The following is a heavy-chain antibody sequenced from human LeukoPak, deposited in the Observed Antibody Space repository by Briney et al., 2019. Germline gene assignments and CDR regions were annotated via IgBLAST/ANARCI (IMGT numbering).Heavy chain of an antibody. CDR3: ARGPTIYLPSPFDY. V-gene: IGHV4-38-2*02. D-gene: IGHD1/OR15-1a*01. CDR1: GSSMSGGNF. CDR2: IYHAGSI. Sequence: SETLSLTCTVSGSSMSGGNFWAWVRQPPGKGLEWIATIYHAGSIYYNPSLNSRVTISLDTSKNQFSLSLSSVTAADTAVYYCARGPTIYLPSPFDYWGPGTLVTVSS. J-gene: IGHJ4*02.